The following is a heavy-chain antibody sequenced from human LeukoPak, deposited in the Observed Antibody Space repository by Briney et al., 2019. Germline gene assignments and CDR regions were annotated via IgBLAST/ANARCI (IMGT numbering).Heavy chain of an antibody. CDR2: IGASGGST. CDR1: GFTFSSYA. J-gene: IGHJ4*02. V-gene: IGHV3-23*01. CDR3: AKAEGYDILTGLDY. D-gene: IGHD3-9*01. Sequence: GGSLRLSCATSGFTFSSYAMSWARQAPGKGLEWVSGIGASGGSTYYADSVKGRFTISRDNSKNTLYLQMNSLRTEDTAVYYCAKAEGYDILTGLDYWGQGTLVTVSS.